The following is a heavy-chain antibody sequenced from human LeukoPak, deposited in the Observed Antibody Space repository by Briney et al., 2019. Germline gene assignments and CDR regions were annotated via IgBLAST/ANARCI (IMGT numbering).Heavy chain of an antibody. Sequence: GGSLRLSCAASGFTFSSYGMHWVRQAPGKGLEWVSSISSSSSYIYYADSVKGRFTISRDNAKNSLYLQMNSLRAEDTAVYYCARLETEYYYDSSGPIGYWGQGTLVTVSS. CDR1: GFTFSSYG. V-gene: IGHV3-21*01. J-gene: IGHJ4*02. CDR2: ISSSSSYI. CDR3: ARLETEYYYDSSGPIGY. D-gene: IGHD3-22*01.